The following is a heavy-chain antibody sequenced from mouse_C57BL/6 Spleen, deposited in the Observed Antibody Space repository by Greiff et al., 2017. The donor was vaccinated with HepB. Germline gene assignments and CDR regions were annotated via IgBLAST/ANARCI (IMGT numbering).Heavy chain of an antibody. V-gene: IGHV1-55*01. J-gene: IGHJ2*01. D-gene: IGHD2-5*01. CDR1: GYTFTSYW. CDR2: IYPGSGST. CDR3: ALGGAYSNYYFDY. Sequence: VQLQQSGAELVKPGASVKMSCKASGYTFTSYWITWVKQRPGQGLEWIGDIYPGSGSTNYNEKFKSKATLTVDTSSSTAYMQLRSLTSEDSAVYYCALGGAYSNYYFDYWGQGTTLTVSS.